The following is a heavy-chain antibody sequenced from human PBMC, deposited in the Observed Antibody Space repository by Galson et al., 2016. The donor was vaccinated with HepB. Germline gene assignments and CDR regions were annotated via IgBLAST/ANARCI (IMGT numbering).Heavy chain of an antibody. CDR2: INSDGSNT. D-gene: IGHD2-2*03. CDR3: VRAPGYCSTTNCQLWK. CDR1: GFTFSDYW. J-gene: IGHJ4*02. V-gene: IGHV3-74*01. Sequence: SLRLSCAASGFTFSDYWMHWVRQVPGKGLAWVSHINSDGSNTSYADSVKGRFSISRDNAKNTLYLQMNSLRAEDTAVYYCVRAPGYCSTTNCQLWKWGRGTLVTVSS.